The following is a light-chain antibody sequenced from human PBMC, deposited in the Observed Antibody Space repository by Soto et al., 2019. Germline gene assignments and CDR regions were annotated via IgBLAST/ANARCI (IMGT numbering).Light chain of an antibody. V-gene: IGKV3-20*01. CDR3: QQYGSSPPIT. Sequence: IVLTHSPGTLSLSPGERATLSCRASQSVSSGYLAWYQQKPGQAPRLLIYGASTRATGIPDRFSGSGSGTDFTLTISRLEPEDFAVYYCQQYGSSPPITFGQGTRLEIK. J-gene: IGKJ5*01. CDR2: GAS. CDR1: QSVSSGY.